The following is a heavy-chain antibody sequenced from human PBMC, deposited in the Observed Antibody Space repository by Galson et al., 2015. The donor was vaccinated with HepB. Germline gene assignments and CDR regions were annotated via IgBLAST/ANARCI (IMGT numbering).Heavy chain of an antibody. J-gene: IGHJ4*02. CDR3: ARGGYDFWSGYRHSYFDY. V-gene: IGHV1-3*01. Sequence: SVKVSCKASGYTFTSYAMHWVRQAPGQRLEWMGWINAGNGNTKYSQKFQGRVTITRDTSASTAYMELSSLRSEDTAVYYCARGGYDFWSGYRHSYFDYWGQGTLVTVSS. CDR1: GYTFTSYA. CDR2: INAGNGNT. D-gene: IGHD3-3*01.